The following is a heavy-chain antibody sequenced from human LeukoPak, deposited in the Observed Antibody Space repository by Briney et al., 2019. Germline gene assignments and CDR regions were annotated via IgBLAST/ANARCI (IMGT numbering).Heavy chain of an antibody. CDR3: AKGPQLGSGYHPDY. CDR1: GFTFSNAA. CDR2: ITGSDGRT. D-gene: IGHD3-22*01. V-gene: IGHV3-23*01. Sequence: GGSLRLSCGASGFTFSNAAMTWVRQAPGKGLKWVSTITGSDGRTYYEDSVKGRLTFSRDYSKNTLHLQMTSLRVEDTAKYYCAKGPQLGSGYHPDYWGQGTLVIVSS. J-gene: IGHJ4*02.